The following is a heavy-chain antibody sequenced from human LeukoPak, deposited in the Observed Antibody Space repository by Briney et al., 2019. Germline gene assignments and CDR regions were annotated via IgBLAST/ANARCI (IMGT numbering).Heavy chain of an antibody. V-gene: IGHV3-23*01. CDR2: ISGSGGST. CDR3: AKVGSIVVVTASDY. J-gene: IGHJ4*02. Sequence: GGSLRLSCAASGFTFSSYAMSWVRQAPGKGLEWVSAISGSGGSTYYADSVKGRFTISRDNSKNTLYLQMNSLRAEDTAVYYCAKVGSIVVVTASDYWGQGTQVTVSS. D-gene: IGHD2-21*02. CDR1: GFTFSSYA.